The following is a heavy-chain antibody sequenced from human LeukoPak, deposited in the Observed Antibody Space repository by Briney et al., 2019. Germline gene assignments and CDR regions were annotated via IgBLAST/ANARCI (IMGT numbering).Heavy chain of an antibody. Sequence: TGGSLRLSCAASGFTFSSYWMHWVRQAPGKGLVWVSRINIDGSSTNYADSVKGRFTISRDNAKNTLYLQMNSLRAEDTAVYYCARAVYCGSGTYVPWGQGTLVTVSS. D-gene: IGHD3-10*01. V-gene: IGHV3-74*01. CDR2: INIDGSST. J-gene: IGHJ5*02. CDR3: ARAVYCGSGTYVP. CDR1: GFTFSSYW.